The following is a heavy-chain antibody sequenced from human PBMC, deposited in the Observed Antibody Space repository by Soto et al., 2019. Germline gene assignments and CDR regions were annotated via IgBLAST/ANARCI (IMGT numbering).Heavy chain of an antibody. V-gene: IGHV4-59*01. Sequence: PSETLSLTCTVSGGSISSYYWSWIRQPPGKGLEWIGYIYYSGNTNYNPSLKSRVTISVDTSKNQFSLKLSSVTAADTAVYYCARGALVVVTAIPWGFDPWGQGTLVTVSS. CDR2: IYYSGNT. J-gene: IGHJ5*02. CDR3: ARGALVVVTAIPWGFDP. D-gene: IGHD2-21*02. CDR1: GGSISSYY.